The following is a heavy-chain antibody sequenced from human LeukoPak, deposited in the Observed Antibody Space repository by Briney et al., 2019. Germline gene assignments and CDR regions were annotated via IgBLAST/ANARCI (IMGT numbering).Heavy chain of an antibody. J-gene: IGHJ4*02. D-gene: IGHD1-26*01. V-gene: IGHV4-4*07. CDR2: IYTTGAT. Sequence: SETLSLTCTVSSGSINSYYWGWVRQPPGKGLEWIGRIYTTGATQYNPSLKSRVTMSIDTSTNQFSLNLTSMTAADTAVYYCGRQGYTASYYFLDYWSQGTLVAAS. CDR1: SGSINSYY. CDR3: GRQGYTASYYFLDY.